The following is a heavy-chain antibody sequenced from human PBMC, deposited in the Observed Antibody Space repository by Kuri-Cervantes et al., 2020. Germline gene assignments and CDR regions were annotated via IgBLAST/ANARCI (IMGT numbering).Heavy chain of an antibody. Sequence: GESLKISCAASGFTFSSYAMHWVRQAPGKGLEWVAVISYDGSNKYYADSVKGRFTISRDNSKNTLYLQMNSLRAEDTAVYYCAKDWGDGIAAAGTLYWGQGTLVTGYS. CDR3: AKDWGDGIAAAGTLY. V-gene: IGHV3-30-3*01. CDR1: GFTFSSYA. J-gene: IGHJ4*02. CDR2: ISYDGSNK. D-gene: IGHD6-13*01.